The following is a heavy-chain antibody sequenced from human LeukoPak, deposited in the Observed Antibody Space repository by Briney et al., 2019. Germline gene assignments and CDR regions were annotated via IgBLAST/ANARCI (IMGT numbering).Heavy chain of an antibody. D-gene: IGHD5-12*01. CDR2: INWNGGST. J-gene: IGHJ4*02. V-gene: IGHV3-20*01. Sequence: SGGSLRLSCAASGFTFDDYGMSWVRQAPGKGLEWVSGINWNGGSTGYADSVKGRFTISRDNAKNSLYLQMNSLRAEDTALYHCARDFKRGYSGYDWNNPRDYWGQGTLVTVSS. CDR1: GFTFDDYG. CDR3: ARDFKRGYSGYDWNNPRDY.